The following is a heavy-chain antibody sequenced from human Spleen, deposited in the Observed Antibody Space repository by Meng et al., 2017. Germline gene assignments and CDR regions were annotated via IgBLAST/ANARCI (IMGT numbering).Heavy chain of an antibody. Sequence: QVEVVQSGAEGKRPGHSVKGSCKAPGGTFNSYAISWVRQAPGQGLEWMGGIIPAFGAPNHAQKFQGRVRITADESTTTAYMELSSLRSEDTAVYFCARVERTYYDYVWGLGRFDPWGQGTLVTVSS. D-gene: IGHD3-16*01. CDR1: GGTFNSYA. CDR2: IIPAFGAP. V-gene: IGHV1-69*01. J-gene: IGHJ5*02. CDR3: ARVERTYYDYVWGLGRFDP.